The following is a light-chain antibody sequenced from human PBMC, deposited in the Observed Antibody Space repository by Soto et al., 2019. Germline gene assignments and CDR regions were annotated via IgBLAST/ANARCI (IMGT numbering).Light chain of an antibody. J-gene: IGLJ2*01. CDR1: SSNIGAGYD. Sequence: QSVLTQPPSVSGAPGQRVTISCTGSSSNIGAGYDVHWYQQLPGTAPKLLIYGNSNRPSGVPDRFSGPKSGTSASLAITGLQAEDEADYYCQSYDSSLSEDVVFGGGTKLTVL. CDR3: QSYDSSLSEDVV. CDR2: GNS. V-gene: IGLV1-40*01.